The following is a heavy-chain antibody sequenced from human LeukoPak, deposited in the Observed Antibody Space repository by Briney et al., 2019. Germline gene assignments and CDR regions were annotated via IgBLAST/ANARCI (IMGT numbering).Heavy chain of an antibody. CDR3: ARDPTAYCGGDCYWGPFDY. V-gene: IGHV1-69*05. CDR1: GGTFSSYA. D-gene: IGHD2-21*02. Sequence: ASVKVSCKASGGTFSSYAISWVRQAPGQGLEWMGGIIPIFGTANYAQKFQGRVTITTDESTSTAYMELSSLRSEDTAVYYCARDPTAYCGGDCYWGPFDYWGQGTLVTVSP. CDR2: IIPIFGTA. J-gene: IGHJ4*02.